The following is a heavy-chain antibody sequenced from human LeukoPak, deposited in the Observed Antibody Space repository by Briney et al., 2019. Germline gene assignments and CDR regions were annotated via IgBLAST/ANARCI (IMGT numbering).Heavy chain of an antibody. Sequence: GWSHTVSRAPSGFSFSNYGMHGVRQAPGKGLNWVAVISYDGSNKYYADSVKGRFTISRENSKNTLYLQMNSLRAEDTTVYYCAKDRLPRFLSGYYGMDVWSQGTTVTVSS. CDR2: ISYDGSNK. D-gene: IGHD3-16*01. V-gene: IGHV3-30*18. J-gene: IGHJ6*02. CDR1: GFSFSNYG. CDR3: AKDRLPRFLSGYYGMDV.